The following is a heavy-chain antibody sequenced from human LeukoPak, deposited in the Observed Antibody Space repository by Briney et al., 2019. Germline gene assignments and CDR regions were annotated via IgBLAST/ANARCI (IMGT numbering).Heavy chain of an antibody. D-gene: IGHD6-13*01. CDR2: ISGTGSST. Sequence: GGSLRLSCAASGFTFSSYAMSWVRQAPGKGLEWVSAISGTGSSTYYADSVKGRFTISRDNSKNTLYLQMNSLKTEDTAVYYCTSQQQLLTYFDYWGQGTLVTVSS. CDR1: GFTFSSYA. J-gene: IGHJ4*02. V-gene: IGHV3-23*01. CDR3: TSQQQLLTYFDY.